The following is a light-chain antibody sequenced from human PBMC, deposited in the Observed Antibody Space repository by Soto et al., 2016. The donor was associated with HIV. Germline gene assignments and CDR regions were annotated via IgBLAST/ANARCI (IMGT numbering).Light chain of an antibody. CDR2: RAS. Sequence: DIQMTQSPSTLSASVGDRVTITCRASQTISTWLAWYQQKPGKGPKLLIYRASTLESGVPSRFSGSGSETEFTLTISCLQSEDFATYYCRQYYSYPWTFGQGTKVEIK. CDR3: RQYYSYPWT. J-gene: IGKJ1*01. V-gene: IGKV1-5*03. CDR1: QTISTW.